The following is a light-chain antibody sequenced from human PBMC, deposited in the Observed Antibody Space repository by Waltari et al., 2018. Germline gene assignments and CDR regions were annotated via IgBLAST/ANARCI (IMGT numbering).Light chain of an antibody. J-gene: IGLJ1*01. CDR2: ENS. Sequence: QSVLTQPPSASGTPGPNVDLSCYGDESNLGRFGVRWYQQLPGTAPRLRIYENSLLPARVPERFSGSRSGTSASLAITGLRSEDEGEYFCASGDADIRGDVFGTGTAVSVL. V-gene: IGLV1-47*01. CDR3: ASGDADIRGDV. CDR1: ESNLGRFG.